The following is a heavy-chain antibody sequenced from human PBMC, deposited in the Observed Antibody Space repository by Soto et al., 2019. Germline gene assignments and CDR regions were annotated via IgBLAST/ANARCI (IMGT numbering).Heavy chain of an antibody. V-gene: IGHV4-34*01. CDR3: ARGRDYIRARRKNWFDP. J-gene: IGHJ5*02. D-gene: IGHD4-4*01. CDR1: GGSFSGYY. Sequence: QVQLQQWGAGLLKPSETLSLTCAVYGGSFSGYYWSWIRQPPGKGLEWIGEINHSGSTNYNPSLKSRVTISVDTAKNQFSLKLSSVTAADTAVYYCARGRDYIRARRKNWFDPWGQGTLVTVSS. CDR2: INHSGST.